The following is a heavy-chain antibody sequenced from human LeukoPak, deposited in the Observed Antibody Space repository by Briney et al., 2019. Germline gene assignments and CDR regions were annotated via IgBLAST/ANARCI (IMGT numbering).Heavy chain of an antibody. D-gene: IGHD5-24*01. CDR1: GFTFSSYW. V-gene: IGHV3-7*01. CDR3: ARAEMGAHDYYGMDV. J-gene: IGHJ6*02. Sequence: PGGSLGLSCAASGFTFSSYWMSWVRQAPGKGLEWVANIKQDGSEKYYVESVKGRFTISRDNAKDSLYLQMNSLRAEDTAVYYCARAEMGAHDYYGMDVWGQGTTVTVSS. CDR2: IKQDGSEK.